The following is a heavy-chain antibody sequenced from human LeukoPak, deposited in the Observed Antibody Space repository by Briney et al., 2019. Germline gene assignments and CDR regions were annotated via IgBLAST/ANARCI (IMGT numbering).Heavy chain of an antibody. CDR1: GFTFSNYA. Sequence: GGSLRLSCAASGFTFSNYAMSWVRQAPGKALEWVSASTSGGGTTYYAGSVKGRFTISIDNSKNTLYLQMNSLTAEDTAVYYCVRDPRRAARVFDYWGQGTMVSVSS. J-gene: IGHJ4*02. V-gene: IGHV3-23*01. D-gene: IGHD5-18*01. CDR3: VRDPRRAARVFDY. CDR2: STSGGGTT.